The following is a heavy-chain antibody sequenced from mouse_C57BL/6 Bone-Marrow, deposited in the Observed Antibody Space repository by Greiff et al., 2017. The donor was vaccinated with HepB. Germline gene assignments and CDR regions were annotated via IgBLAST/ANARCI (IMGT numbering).Heavy chain of an antibody. Sequence: EVHLVESGGGLVKPGGSLKLSCAASGFTFSSYAMSWVRQTPEKRLEWVATISDGGSYTYYPDNVKGRFTISRDNAKNNLYLQMSHLKSEDTAMYYCARVRQLGPWFAYWGQGTLVTVSA. V-gene: IGHV5-4*01. CDR2: ISDGGSYT. CDR1: GFTFSSYA. CDR3: ARVRQLGPWFAY. D-gene: IGHD6-1*01. J-gene: IGHJ3*01.